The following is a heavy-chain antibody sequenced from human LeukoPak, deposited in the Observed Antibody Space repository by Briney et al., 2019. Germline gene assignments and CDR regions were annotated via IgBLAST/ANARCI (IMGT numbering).Heavy chain of an antibody. CDR1: GFTFSSYA. Sequence: GGSLRLSCAASGFTFSSYAMHWVRQAPGKGLEYVSAISSNGGSTYYANSVKGRFTISRDNSKNTLYLQMGSLRAEDMAVYYCARGATRGDAFDIWGQGTMVTVSS. V-gene: IGHV3-64*01. D-gene: IGHD3-10*01. CDR2: ISSNGGST. CDR3: ARGATRGDAFDI. J-gene: IGHJ3*02.